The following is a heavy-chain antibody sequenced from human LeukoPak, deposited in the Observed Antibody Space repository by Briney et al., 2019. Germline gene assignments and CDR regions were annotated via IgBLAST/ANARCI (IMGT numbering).Heavy chain of an antibody. CDR2: IYSGGST. V-gene: IGHV3-53*01. CDR1: GFTFSSYA. CDR3: ARDYYYDSRGAFDI. Sequence: GGSLKPSCAASGFTFSSYAMHWVRQAPGKGLEWVSVIYSGGSTYYADSVKGRFTISRDNSKNTLYLQMNSLRAEDTAVYYCARDYYYDSRGAFDIWGQGTMVTVSS. D-gene: IGHD3-22*01. J-gene: IGHJ3*02.